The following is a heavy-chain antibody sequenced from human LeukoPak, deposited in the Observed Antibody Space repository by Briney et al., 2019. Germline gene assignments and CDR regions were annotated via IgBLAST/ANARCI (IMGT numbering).Heavy chain of an antibody. CDR2: ISAYNGNT. V-gene: IGHV1-18*01. Sequence: ASVKVSCKASGYTFTSYGISWVRQAPGQGLEWMGWISAYNGNTNYAQKLQGRVTMTTDTSTSTTYMELRSLRSDDTAVYYCARSEAVAGDRKIDYWGQGTLVTVSS. CDR1: GYTFTSYG. CDR3: ARSEAVAGDRKIDY. J-gene: IGHJ4*02. D-gene: IGHD6-19*01.